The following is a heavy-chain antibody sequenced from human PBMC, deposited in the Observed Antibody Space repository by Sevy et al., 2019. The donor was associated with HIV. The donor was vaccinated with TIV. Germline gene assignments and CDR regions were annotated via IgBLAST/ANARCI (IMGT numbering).Heavy chain of an antibody. J-gene: IGHJ6*02. V-gene: IGHV3-48*02. CDR1: GFIFSRYS. D-gene: IGHD3-22*01. CDR2: TSGNSGAI. Sequence: GGSLRLSCTVSGFIFSRYSMNWVRQAPGKGLEWISYTSGNSGAIYYPDSVKGRFTVSRDNANNALFLQMSSLKDDDTAVYYCARLYYYDSSGYSYYYYYGMDVWGQGTTVTVSS. CDR3: ARLYYYDSSGYSYYYYYGMDV.